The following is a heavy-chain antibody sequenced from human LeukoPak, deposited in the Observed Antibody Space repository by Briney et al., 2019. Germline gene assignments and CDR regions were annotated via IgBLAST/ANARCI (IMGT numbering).Heavy chain of an antibody. CDR1: GYSISSGYY. J-gene: IGHJ4*02. D-gene: IGHD6-6*01. CDR2: IYHSGST. V-gene: IGHV4-38-2*01. Sequence: PSETLSLTCAVSGYSISSGYYWGWIRQPPGKGLEWIGSIYHSGSTYYNPSLKSRVTISVDTSKNQFSLKLSSVTAADTAVYYCARGSLAARLNLWVDYWGQGTLVTVSS. CDR3: ARGSLAARLNLWVDY.